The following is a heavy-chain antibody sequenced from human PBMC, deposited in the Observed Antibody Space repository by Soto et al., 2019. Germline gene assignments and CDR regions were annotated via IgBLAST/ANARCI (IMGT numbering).Heavy chain of an antibody. J-gene: IGHJ3*02. V-gene: IGHV3-73*01. Sequence: GGSLRLSCAASGFTFSGSAMHWVRQASGKGLEWVGRIRSKANSYATAYAASVKGRFTISRDDSKNTAYLQMNSLKTEDTDVYYCTRIRSAAFDIWGQGTMVTVSS. CDR3: TRIRSAAFDI. CDR2: IRSKANSYAT. CDR1: GFTFSGSA. D-gene: IGHD6-6*01.